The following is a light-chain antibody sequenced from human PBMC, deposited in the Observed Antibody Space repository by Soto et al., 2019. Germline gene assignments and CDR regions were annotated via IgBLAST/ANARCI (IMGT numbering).Light chain of an antibody. CDR2: ASY. Sequence: DIPITQSPSSLPASVGDRVTITCRASQSISSHLNWYQHKPGRPPRLLIFASYILEGGVPSKFSGSGSDTYFTLTIDSLQPEDVATYYCQHSYITPRYTFGQGTKVEI. J-gene: IGKJ2*01. CDR3: QHSYITPRYT. CDR1: QSISSH. V-gene: IGKV1-39*01.